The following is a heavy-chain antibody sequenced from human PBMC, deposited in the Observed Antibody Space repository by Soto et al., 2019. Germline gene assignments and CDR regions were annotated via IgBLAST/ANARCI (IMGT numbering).Heavy chain of an antibody. Sequence: EVQLVESGGGLVQPGGSLRLSCSVSGFTFSSYAMHWVRQAPGKGLEYVSAISSNGGNTYYADSVKDRFTISRDNSKSTLYLQMSSLRLEDAAVYYCVKAFRSGWPPFTRLFDYWGQGTLVTVSS. CDR3: VKAFRSGWPPFTRLFDY. CDR1: GFTFSSYA. V-gene: IGHV3-64D*08. D-gene: IGHD6-25*01. J-gene: IGHJ4*02. CDR2: ISSNGGNT.